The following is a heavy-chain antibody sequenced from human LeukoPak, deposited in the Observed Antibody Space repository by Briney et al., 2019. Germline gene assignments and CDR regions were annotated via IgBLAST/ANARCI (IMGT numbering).Heavy chain of an antibody. V-gene: IGHV5-51*01. CDR1: GYSFTSYW. CDR2: IYPGYSDT. D-gene: IGHD3-10*01. CDR3: ARESMGGTMVRGVYDAFDI. Sequence: GESLQISCKGSGYSFTSYWIGWVRQMPGKGLEWMGIIYPGYSDTRYSTPCQGQVTISADKSITTAYLHWRSLKASATAISYCARESMGGTMVRGVYDAFDIWGQGTMVTVSS. J-gene: IGHJ3*02.